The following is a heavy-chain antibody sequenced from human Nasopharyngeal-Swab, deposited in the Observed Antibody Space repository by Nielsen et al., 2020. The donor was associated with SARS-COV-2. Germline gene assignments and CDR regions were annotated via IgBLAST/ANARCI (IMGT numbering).Heavy chain of an antibody. CDR1: GFTFSSFG. J-gene: IGHJ4*02. D-gene: IGHD4-23*01. Sequence: GRSLRLSCAASGFTFSSFGMHWVRQAPGKGLEWVAFIAHDASNEYYGDSVKGRFSISRDSSKNTLYLQMDSLRGEDTAVYYCTRDIGGKYGYWGQGNLVTVSS. V-gene: IGHV3-30*03. CDR3: TRDIGGKYGY. CDR2: IAHDASNE.